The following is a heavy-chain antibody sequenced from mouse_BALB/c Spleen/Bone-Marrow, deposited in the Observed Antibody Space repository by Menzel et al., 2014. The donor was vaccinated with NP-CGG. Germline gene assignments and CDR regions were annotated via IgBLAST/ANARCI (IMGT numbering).Heavy chain of an antibody. J-gene: IGHJ2*01. Sequence: EVKVVEPGAELVKPGASVKLSCTASGFNIKDTYMHWVKQRPEQGLEWIGRIDLANGNTKYDPKFQGKATIPADTSSNTAYLQLSSLTSEDTAVYYCARVQILRRRGLDYWGQGTTLTGSS. CDR2: IDLANGNT. CDR1: GFNIKDTY. V-gene: IGHV14-3*02. CDR3: ARVQILRRRGLDY. D-gene: IGHD1-1*01.